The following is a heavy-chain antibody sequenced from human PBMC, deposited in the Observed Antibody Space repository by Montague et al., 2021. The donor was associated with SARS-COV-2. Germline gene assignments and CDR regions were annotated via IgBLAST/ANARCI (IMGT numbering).Heavy chain of an antibody. CDR1: GGSFSDYY. D-gene: IGHD3-22*01. CDR3: ARGAPTISMILVVMTGAGWYFDL. V-gene: IGHV4-34*01. Sequence: SETLSLTCAVYGGSFSDYYWCWIRQPPGKGLEWIGEINHSASTNYNPPLRSRVTISVDTSKNQFFLKLCAVTAADTAVYYCARGAPTISMILVVMTGAGWYFDLWGRGTLVTVSS. CDR2: INHSAST. J-gene: IGHJ2*01.